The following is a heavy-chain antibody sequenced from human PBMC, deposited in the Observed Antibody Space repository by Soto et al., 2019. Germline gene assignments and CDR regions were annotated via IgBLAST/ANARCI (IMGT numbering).Heavy chain of an antibody. CDR3: ARDLYSGSLDY. CDR1: GFTFSSYW. J-gene: IGHJ4*02. D-gene: IGHD1-26*01. Sequence: PGGSLSLPCAASGFTFSSYWMHWVRQAPGKGLVWVSRINSDGSSTNYADSVKGRFTISRDNAKNTLYLQMNSLRAEDTAVYYCARDLYSGSLDYWGQGTLVTVSS. V-gene: IGHV3-74*01. CDR2: INSDGSST.